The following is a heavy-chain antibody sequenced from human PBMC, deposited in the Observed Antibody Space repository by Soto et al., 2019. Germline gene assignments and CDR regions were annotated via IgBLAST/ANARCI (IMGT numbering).Heavy chain of an antibody. CDR1: GDSIKSGSVY. V-gene: IGHV4-31*03. Sequence: QVHLQESGPGLVKPSQTLSPTCSVNGDSIKSGSVYWRWIRQSPGKGLEYIGYITYSGMTFQNPSLKSRVTMSLDTPKNQCSLEGRSVTAADTAVYYCARERQVGPSSGRFDPWGQGTLVTVSS. CDR3: ARERQVGPSSGRFDP. CDR2: ITYSGMT. J-gene: IGHJ5*02.